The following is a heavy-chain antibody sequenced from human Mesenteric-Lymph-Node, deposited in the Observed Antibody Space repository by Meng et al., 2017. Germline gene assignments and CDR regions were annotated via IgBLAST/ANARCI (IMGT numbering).Heavy chain of an antibody. J-gene: IGHJ4*02. CDR3: ARGPPADY. V-gene: IGHV4-61*01. Sequence: SETLSLTCTVSGGSVSSGSYYWSWIRQPPGKGLEWIGYIYYSGSTNYNPSLKSRVTISVDTSKNQFSLKLSSVTAADTAVYYCARGPPADYWGPGTLVTVSS. CDR2: IYYSGST. CDR1: GGSVSSGSYY.